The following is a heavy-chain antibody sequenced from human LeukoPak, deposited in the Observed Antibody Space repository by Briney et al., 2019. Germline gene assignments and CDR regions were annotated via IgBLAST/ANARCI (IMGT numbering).Heavy chain of an antibody. CDR2: ISSSGSTI. Sequence: GGSLRLSCAASGFTFSDYYMSWIRQAPGKGLEWVSYISSSGSTIYCADSVKGRFTISRDNAKNSLYLQMNSLRAEDTAVYYCARERGYCSSTSCYLTADYWGQGTLVTVSS. V-gene: IGHV3-11*04. CDR1: GFTFSDYY. J-gene: IGHJ4*02. D-gene: IGHD2-2*01. CDR3: ARERGYCSSTSCYLTADY.